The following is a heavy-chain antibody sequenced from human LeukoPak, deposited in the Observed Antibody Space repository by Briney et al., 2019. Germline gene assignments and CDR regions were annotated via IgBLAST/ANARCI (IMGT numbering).Heavy chain of an antibody. V-gene: IGHV3-33*03. D-gene: IGHD6-13*01. CDR2: IWEDGTNI. J-gene: IGHJ4*02. CDR3: ARRAIAEGFDY. Sequence: QPGTSLRLSCAASGFTFSHYGMHWVRRAPGKGLEWVAVIWEDGTNIYYGDSVKGRFTISRDSAKNSLYLQMNGLRVEDTAVYYCARRAIAEGFDYWGQGTLVTVSS. CDR1: GFTFSHYG.